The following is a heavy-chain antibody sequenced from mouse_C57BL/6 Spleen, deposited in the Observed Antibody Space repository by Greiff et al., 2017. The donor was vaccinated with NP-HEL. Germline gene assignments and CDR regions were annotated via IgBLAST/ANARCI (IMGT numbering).Heavy chain of an antibody. CDR1: GFTFSDYG. Sequence: EVKLMESGGGLVKPGGSLKLSCAASGFTFSDYGMHWVRQAPEKGLEWVAYISSGSSTIYYADTVKGRFTISRDNAKNTLFLQMTSLRSEDTAMYYCARTVNYYYGSSYDWFAYWGQGTLVTVSA. J-gene: IGHJ3*01. CDR3: ARTVNYYYGSSYDWFAY. V-gene: IGHV5-17*01. CDR2: ISSGSSTI. D-gene: IGHD1-1*01.